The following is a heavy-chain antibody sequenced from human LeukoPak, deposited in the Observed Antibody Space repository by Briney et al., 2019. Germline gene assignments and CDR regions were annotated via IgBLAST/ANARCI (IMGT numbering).Heavy chain of an antibody. CDR1: GGSFSVYY. CDR3: ARGSASGIYPIDY. V-gene: IGHV4-34*01. D-gene: IGHD5-12*01. J-gene: IGHJ4*02. CDR2: INHLGRT. Sequence: SETLSLTCAVYGGSFSVYYWSWIRQPPGKGLEWIAEINHLGRTNYNPSLKSRATISVDTSKNQVFLKLSSVTAADTAVYYCARGSASGIYPIDYWGQGTLSPSPQ.